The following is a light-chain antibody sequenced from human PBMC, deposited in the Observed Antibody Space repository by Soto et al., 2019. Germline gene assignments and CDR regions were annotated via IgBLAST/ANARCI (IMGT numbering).Light chain of an antibody. J-gene: IGLJ1*01. CDR1: SSDVGGYDY. CDR2: EVS. V-gene: IGLV2-14*01. CDR3: SSYRDTSKLV. Sequence: QSALTQPASVSASPGQSITISCSGSSSDVGGYDYVSWYQQHPGKAPKLMIYEVSNRLSGVSDRFSGSKSGNTASLTISGLQADDEADYYCSSYRDTSKLVFGPGTKLTVL.